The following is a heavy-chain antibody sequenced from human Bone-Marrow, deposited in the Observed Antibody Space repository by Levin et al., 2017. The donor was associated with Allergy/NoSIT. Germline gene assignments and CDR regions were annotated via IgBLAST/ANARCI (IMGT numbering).Heavy chain of an antibody. CDR3: ARENFDCSVTTCYDNY. Sequence: TLSLTCTVSGGSISSGDYYWRWIRQPPGKGLEWIGHVYYSGSTHLNPSLQSRVAISVDTSKNQFSLKMYSVTAADTALYFCARENFDCSVTTCYDNYWGQGMLVTVSS. CDR1: GGSISSGDYY. J-gene: IGHJ4*02. V-gene: IGHV4-30-4*01. CDR2: VYYSGST. D-gene: IGHD2-2*01.